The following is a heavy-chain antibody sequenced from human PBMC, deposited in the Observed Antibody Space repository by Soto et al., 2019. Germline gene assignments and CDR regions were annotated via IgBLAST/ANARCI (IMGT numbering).Heavy chain of an antibody. CDR1: GGTFRSYP. J-gene: IGHJ4*02. CDR3: ARSTLVVLNYFES. D-gene: IGHD1-1*01. V-gene: IGHV1-69*02. Sequence: QVQLVQSGTEVKKPGSSVKVSCKASGGTFRSYPINWVRQAPGQGLEWMGSIFPLTDIPDYAQNFQARLTISADKSTSTAYMELSGLTSDDTAMYFCARSTLVVLNYFESWGQGTLVTVSS. CDR2: IFPLTDIP.